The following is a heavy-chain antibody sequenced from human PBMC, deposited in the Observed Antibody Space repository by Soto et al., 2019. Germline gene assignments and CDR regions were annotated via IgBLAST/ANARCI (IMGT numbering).Heavy chain of an antibody. D-gene: IGHD6-19*01. V-gene: IGHV3-23*01. J-gene: IGHJ5*01. CDR1: GFTFRSSA. CDR2: ISCCGVTT. CDR3: AMADVQQWLLPHLDS. Sequence: GGSLRLSCEASGFTFRSSAIGWVRQAPWKGLEWVSGISCCGVTTSYADSVRGRFIISRDDSQNTLYLQMNSLRGEDTARYYCAMADVQQWLLPHLDSLGPLDLVPVCS.